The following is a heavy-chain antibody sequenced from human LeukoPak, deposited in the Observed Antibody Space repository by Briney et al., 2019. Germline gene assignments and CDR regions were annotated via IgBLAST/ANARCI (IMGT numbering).Heavy chain of an antibody. CDR2: ISSSSSTI. Sequence: GGSLRLSCAASGFTFSSAWMSWVRQAPGKGLEWVSYISSSSSTIYYADSVKGRFTISRDNAKNSLYLQMNSLRAEDTAVYYCARDHGYYYDSSGYDYWGQGTLVTVSS. J-gene: IGHJ4*02. V-gene: IGHV3-48*01. CDR1: GFTFSSAW. CDR3: ARDHGYYYDSSGYDY. D-gene: IGHD3-22*01.